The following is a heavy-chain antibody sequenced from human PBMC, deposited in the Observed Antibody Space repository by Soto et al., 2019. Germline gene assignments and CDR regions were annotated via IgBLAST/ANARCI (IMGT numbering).Heavy chain of an antibody. Sequence: GGSLRLSCAASGFTFSDYYMSWIRQAPGKGLEWVSYISSSGSTIYYADSVKGRFTISRDNAKNSLYLQMNSLRAEDTAVYYCASTDFWSALKTLDYWGQGTLVTVSS. CDR1: GFTFSDYY. CDR3: ASTDFWSALKTLDY. CDR2: ISSSGSTI. V-gene: IGHV3-11*01. D-gene: IGHD3-3*01. J-gene: IGHJ4*02.